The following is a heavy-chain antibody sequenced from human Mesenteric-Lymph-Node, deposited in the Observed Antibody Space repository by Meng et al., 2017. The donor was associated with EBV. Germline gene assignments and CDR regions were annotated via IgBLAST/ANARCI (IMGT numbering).Heavy chain of an antibody. V-gene: IGHV2-5*02. J-gene: IGHJ4*02. CDR2: IYWDDDK. CDR1: GFSLSTNGVG. CDR3: AHRGSSWFFDY. D-gene: IGHD6-13*01. Sequence: QLTLKESGPTLVKPTQPLTLTCTFSGFSLSTNGVGVGWIRQPPGKALEWLALIYWDDDKEYSPSLKSRLTITKDTSKDQVVLTMTNMDPVDTATYYCAHRGSSWFFDYWGQGTLVTVSS.